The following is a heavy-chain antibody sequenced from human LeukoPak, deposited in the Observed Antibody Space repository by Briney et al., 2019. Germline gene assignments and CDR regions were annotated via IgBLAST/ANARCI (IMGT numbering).Heavy chain of an antibody. Sequence: GRSLRLSCAASGFTFSSYAMHWVRQAPGKGLEWVAVISYDGSNKYYADSVKGRFTISRDNPKNTLYLQMNNLRPEDTAVYYCAREGPAAILGRTFDSWGQGTLVTVSS. CDR2: ISYDGSNK. V-gene: IGHV3-30-3*01. J-gene: IGHJ4*02. CDR3: AREGPAAILGRTFDS. CDR1: GFTFSSYA.